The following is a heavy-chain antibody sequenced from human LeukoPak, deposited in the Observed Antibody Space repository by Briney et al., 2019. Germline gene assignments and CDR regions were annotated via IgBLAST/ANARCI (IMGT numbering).Heavy chain of an antibody. V-gene: IGHV3-23*01. Sequence: PGGSLRLSCAASGFTFSNYAMSWVRQAPGKGLEWVSAISGSGGSTYYADSVKGRFTISRDNSKNTLYLQMNSLRAEDTAVYYCAKDVGAVTIWGYYFDYWGQGTLVTVSS. CDR2: ISGSGGST. D-gene: IGHD1-26*01. CDR1: GFTFSNYA. J-gene: IGHJ4*02. CDR3: AKDVGAVTIWGYYFDY.